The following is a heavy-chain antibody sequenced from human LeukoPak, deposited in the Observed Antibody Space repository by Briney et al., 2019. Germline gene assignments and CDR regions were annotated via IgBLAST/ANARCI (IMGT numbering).Heavy chain of an antibody. D-gene: IGHD3-10*01. V-gene: IGHV4-59*01. CDR1: GGSISSYY. Sequence: PSETLSLTCTVSGGSISSYYWSWIRQPPGEGLEWIGYIYYSGSTNYNPSLKSRVTISVDTSKNQFSLKLSSVTAADTAVYYCARAPGGSGDYWGQGTLVTVSS. CDR2: IYYSGST. J-gene: IGHJ4*02. CDR3: ARAPGGSGDY.